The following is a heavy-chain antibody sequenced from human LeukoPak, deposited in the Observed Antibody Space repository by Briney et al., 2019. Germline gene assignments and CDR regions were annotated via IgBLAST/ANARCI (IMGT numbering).Heavy chain of an antibody. J-gene: IGHJ5*02. CDR3: ARHTDSSGDYDP. CDR1: RFTFSNYW. D-gene: IGHD3-22*01. V-gene: IGHV3-7*01. Sequence: TGGSLRLSCAASRFTFSNYWMNWVRQAPGKGLEWVANIRQDGREKYYVDSVKGRFTISRDNAKNSLYLQMNSLRAEDTAVYNCARHTDSSGDYDPWGQGTLVTVSS. CDR2: IRQDGREK.